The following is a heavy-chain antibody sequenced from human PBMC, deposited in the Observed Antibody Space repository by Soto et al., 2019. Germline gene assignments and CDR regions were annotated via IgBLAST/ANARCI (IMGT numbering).Heavy chain of an antibody. D-gene: IGHD3-10*01. J-gene: IGHJ4*02. CDR1: GGSIDSSNW. Sequence: QVQLQESGPGLVKPSGTLSLTCAVSGGSIDSSNWWTWVRQPPGKGLEWIGEIYHTGNTNYNQSLKIRVTITVDKSKNQYALKLNSVTAADAAVYVCARDQSRSFPDYWGQGTLVTVSS. CDR2: IYHTGNT. V-gene: IGHV4-4*02. CDR3: ARDQSRSFPDY.